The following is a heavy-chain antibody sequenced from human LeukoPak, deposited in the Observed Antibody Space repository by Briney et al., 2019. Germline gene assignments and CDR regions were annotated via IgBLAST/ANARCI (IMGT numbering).Heavy chain of an antibody. J-gene: IGHJ3*01. V-gene: IGHV1-2*02. Sequence: ASVKVSRKASGYTFTGYYMHWVRQAPGQGLEWMGWINPNSGGTNYPQKFQGRVTMTRDTSISTAYMELSRLRSDDTAVYYCASSSSWYSAFDFWGQGTMVTVSS. D-gene: IGHD6-13*01. CDR1: GYTFTGYY. CDR3: ASSSSWYSAFDF. CDR2: INPNSGGT.